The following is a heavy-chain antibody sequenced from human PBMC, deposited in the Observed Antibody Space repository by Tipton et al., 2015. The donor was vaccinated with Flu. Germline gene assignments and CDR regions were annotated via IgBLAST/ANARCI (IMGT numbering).Heavy chain of an antibody. Sequence: QLVQSGGDLVQPGGSLRLSCAASGFTFSSYDMHWVRQAPGKGLEYVSSISTNGGGTYYADSVKGRFIISRDNSKNTLYLQMGSLRAEDMAVYYCAREGPMAQGIITTTGFDSWGQGTLVTVSS. J-gene: IGHJ4*02. CDR2: ISTNGGGT. V-gene: IGHV3-64*07. CDR3: AREGPMAQGIITTTGFDS. D-gene: IGHD3-10*01. CDR1: GFTFSSYD.